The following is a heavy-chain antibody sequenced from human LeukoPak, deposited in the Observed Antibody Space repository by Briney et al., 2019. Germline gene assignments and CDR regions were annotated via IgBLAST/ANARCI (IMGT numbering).Heavy chain of an antibody. J-gene: IGHJ5*02. CDR2: ISSSTNYI. D-gene: IGHD1-1*01. CDR1: GFTFTTYW. Sequence: GGSLRLSCAASGFTFTTYWLGWVRQAPGKGLEWVSSISSSTNYIYYADSVKGRFTISRDNANNSLYLQMNSLRAEDTAVYYCARDYTRTTGWFDPWGQGTLVTVSS. V-gene: IGHV3-21*01. CDR3: ARDYTRTTGWFDP.